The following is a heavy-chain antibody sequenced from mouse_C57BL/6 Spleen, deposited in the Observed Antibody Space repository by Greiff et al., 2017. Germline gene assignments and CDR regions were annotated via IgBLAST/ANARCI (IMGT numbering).Heavy chain of an antibody. CDR1: GYTFTDYN. Sequence: VQLQQSGPELVKPGASVKMSCKASGYTFTDYNMHWVKQSHGKSLEWIGYINPNNGGTSYNQKFKGKATLTVNKSSSTAYMELRSLTSEDSAVYYCARAYYYGSNYWYFDVWGTGTTVTVSS. V-gene: IGHV1-22*01. D-gene: IGHD1-1*01. J-gene: IGHJ1*03. CDR2: INPNNGGT. CDR3: ARAYYYGSNYWYFDV.